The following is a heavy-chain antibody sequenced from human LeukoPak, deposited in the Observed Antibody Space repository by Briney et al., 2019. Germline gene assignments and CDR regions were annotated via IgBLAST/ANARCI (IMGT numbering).Heavy chain of an antibody. CDR3: AKTQGYYDA. D-gene: IGHD2-15*01. Sequence: GGSLRLSCEATGFTLSSFWMSWVRQAPGKGLEWVSNIKDDGSEQQYVESVKGRFTVSRDNAKNSVYLQMNSLRADDTAVYYCAKTQGYYDAWGQGALVTVSS. CDR2: IKDDGSEQ. CDR1: GFTLSSFW. J-gene: IGHJ5*02. V-gene: IGHV3-7*03.